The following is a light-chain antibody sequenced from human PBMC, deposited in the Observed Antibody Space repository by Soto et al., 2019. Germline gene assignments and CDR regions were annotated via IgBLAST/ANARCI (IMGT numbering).Light chain of an antibody. CDR1: SSDVGNYNY. Sequence: QSALTQPRSVSGSPGQSVTISCTGTSSDVGNYNYGSWYQQHTGKAPKVMLYDVTKRPSGVPDRFSGSKSGITASLTISGLQADDEADSYCCSYPGSHTWVFGGGTKLTVL. CDR2: DVT. J-gene: IGLJ3*02. CDR3: CSYPGSHTWV. V-gene: IGLV2-11*01.